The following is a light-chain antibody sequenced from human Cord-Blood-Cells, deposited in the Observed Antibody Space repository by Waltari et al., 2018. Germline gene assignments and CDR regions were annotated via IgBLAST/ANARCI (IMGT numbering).Light chain of an antibody. CDR2: DNN. Sequence: QSVLTQPPSVSAAPGQKVTISCSASSSNIGNNYVSWYQQLPGTAPKLLIYDNNKRPSGSPDRFSGSKSGTSATLGITGLQTGDEADYYCGTWDSSLSAYVFGTGTKVTVL. CDR3: GTWDSSLSAYV. V-gene: IGLV1-51*01. CDR1: SSNIGNNY. J-gene: IGLJ1*01.